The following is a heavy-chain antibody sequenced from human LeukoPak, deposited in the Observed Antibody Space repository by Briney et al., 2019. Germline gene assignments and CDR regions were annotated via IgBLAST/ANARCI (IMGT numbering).Heavy chain of an antibody. CDR2: MNPNSGNS. D-gene: IGHD3-9*01. V-gene: IGHV1-8*01. J-gene: IGHJ5*02. CDR1: GYTFTSYD. Sequence: ASVKVSCKASGYTFTSYDINWVRQATGQGLEWMGWMNPNSGNSAYAQKFQGRVTMTRNTSISTAYMELRSLMSEGTAMYYCARGDLDWLPLWFDPWGQGTLVTVSS. CDR3: ARGDLDWLPLWFDP.